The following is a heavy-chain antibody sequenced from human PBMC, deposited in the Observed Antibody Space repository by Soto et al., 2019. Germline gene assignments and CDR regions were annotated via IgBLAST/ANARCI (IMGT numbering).Heavy chain of an antibody. Sequence: QVQLQQWGAGLLKPSETLSLTCAVYGGSFSGYYWSWIRQPPGKGLAWIGEINDSGSTNYNPSLKSRVTISVDTSKNQFSLKLSSVTAADTAVYYCARGRGGSGWYGWFDPWGQGTLVTVSS. CDR2: INDSGST. CDR3: ARGRGGSGWYGWFDP. D-gene: IGHD6-19*01. CDR1: GGSFSGYY. J-gene: IGHJ5*02. V-gene: IGHV4-34*01.